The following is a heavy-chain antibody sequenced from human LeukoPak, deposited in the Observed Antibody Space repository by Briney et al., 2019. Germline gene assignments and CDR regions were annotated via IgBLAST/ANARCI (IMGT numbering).Heavy chain of an antibody. CDR1: GGTFSSYA. CDR3: ARDPTPLAYCGGDCYSGGY. CDR2: INTNTGNP. Sequence: ASVKVSCKASGGTFSSYAMNWVRQAPGQGLEWMGWINTNTGNPTYAQGFTGRFVFSLDTSVSTAYLQISSLKAEDTAVYYCARDPTPLAYCGGDCYSGGYWGQGTLVTVSS. J-gene: IGHJ4*02. V-gene: IGHV7-4-1*02. D-gene: IGHD2-21*02.